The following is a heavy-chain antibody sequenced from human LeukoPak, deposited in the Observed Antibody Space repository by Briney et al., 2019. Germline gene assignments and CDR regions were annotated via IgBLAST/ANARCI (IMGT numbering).Heavy chain of an antibody. D-gene: IGHD5-18*01. V-gene: IGHV1-18*01. J-gene: IGHJ4*02. CDR2: ISAYTGYT. CDR1: GYTFTSFG. CDR3: ARLPGEDTAMALPFDY. Sequence: ASVKVSCKASGYTFTSFGINWVRQAPGQGLEWMGWISAYTGYTKYAQNLQDRVTMTTDTSTSTAYMELSSLRSEDTAVYYCARLPGEDTAMALPFDYWGQGTLVTVSS.